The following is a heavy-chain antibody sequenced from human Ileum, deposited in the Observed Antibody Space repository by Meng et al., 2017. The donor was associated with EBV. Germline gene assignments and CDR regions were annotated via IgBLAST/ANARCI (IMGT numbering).Heavy chain of an antibody. J-gene: IGHJ4*02. V-gene: IGHV4-4*02. CDR3: ARDPTGGEDHQRV. CDR2: IYHSGIT. CDR1: GGSISSSNW. Sequence: LQGSGPGLVKRAGTLSLTCDGSGGSISSSNWWSWVRQPPGKGLEWIGKIYHSGITIYNPFLKSRVTMSVDNSKNQFSLKLNSMTAADTAVYYCARDPTGGEDHQRVWGQGTLVTISS. D-gene: IGHD1-14*01.